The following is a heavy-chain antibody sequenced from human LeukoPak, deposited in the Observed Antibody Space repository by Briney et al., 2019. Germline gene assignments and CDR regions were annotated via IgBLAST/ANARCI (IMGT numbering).Heavy chain of an antibody. CDR1: GYTFTGYY. CDR3: ARAQYSSSSFHYYYGMDV. Sequence: SVKVSCKASGYTFTGYYMHWVRQAPGQGLEWMGGIIPIFGTANYAQKFQGRVTIIADQSTSTVYMELSSLRSEDTAVYYCARAQYSSSSFHYYYGMDVWGQGTTVTVSS. V-gene: IGHV1-69*13. J-gene: IGHJ6*02. D-gene: IGHD6-6*01. CDR2: IIPIFGTA.